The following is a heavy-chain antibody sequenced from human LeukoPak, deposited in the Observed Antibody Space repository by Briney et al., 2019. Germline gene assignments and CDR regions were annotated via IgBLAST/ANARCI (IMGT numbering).Heavy chain of an antibody. CDR1: GFTFSGHW. V-gene: IGHV3-7*01. Sequence: GGCVRLSCAASGFTFSGHWMSWVRQAPGKGLEWVANINQGGSDKYYVDSVKGRFTISRDNANNLLYLQMNSLRGEDTAVYYCTRDRSRAEDDWGQGTLVTVSS. J-gene: IGHJ4*02. D-gene: IGHD1-14*01. CDR2: INQGGSDK. CDR3: TRDRSRAEDD.